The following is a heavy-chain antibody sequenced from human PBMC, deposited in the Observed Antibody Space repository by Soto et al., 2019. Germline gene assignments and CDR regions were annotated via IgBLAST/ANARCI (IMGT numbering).Heavy chain of an antibody. CDR3: ARYKSNYYYGMDV. CDR2: IYYSGIT. Sequence: QVQLQESGPGLVKPSETLSLTCTVSGGSISSYYWSWILQPPGKGLEWIGYIYYSGITNYNPSLKSRVTISVDTYKNQFSLKLSSVTAADTAVYYCARYKSNYYYGMDVWGQGTTVTVS. V-gene: IGHV4-59*01. J-gene: IGHJ6*02. D-gene: IGHD1-20*01. CDR1: GGSISSYY.